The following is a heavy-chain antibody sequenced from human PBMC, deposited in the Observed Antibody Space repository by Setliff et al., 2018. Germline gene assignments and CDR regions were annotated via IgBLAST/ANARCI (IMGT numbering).Heavy chain of an antibody. J-gene: IGHJ6*02. CDR2: IKQDGSEK. CDR1: GFTFSTYW. D-gene: IGHD3-3*01. V-gene: IGHV3-7*01. CDR3: AKDPTSRYYNFWSGYFTDDFYYYYGMDV. Sequence: GGSLRLSCAASGFTFSTYWMSWVRQAPGKGLEWVANIKQDGSEKYYVDSVKGRFTISRDDAKNSLYLQMNSLRAEDTAVYYCAKDPTSRYYNFWSGYFTDDFYYYYGMDVWGQGTTVTVSS.